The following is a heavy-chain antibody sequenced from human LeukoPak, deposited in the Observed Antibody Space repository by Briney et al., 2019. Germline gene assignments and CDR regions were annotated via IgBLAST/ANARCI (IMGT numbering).Heavy chain of an antibody. Sequence: SETLSLTCNVSGASISSHYWNWIRQPAGKELEWIGRIYNTGSANYNPSLKSRVTMSLDTSRNQISLKLTSVTAADTAVYYCARDVFFRAHNWFDPWGQGTLVTVSS. CDR2: IYNTGSA. CDR1: GASISSHY. D-gene: IGHD2/OR15-2a*01. CDR3: ARDVFFRAHNWFDP. V-gene: IGHV4-4*07. J-gene: IGHJ5*02.